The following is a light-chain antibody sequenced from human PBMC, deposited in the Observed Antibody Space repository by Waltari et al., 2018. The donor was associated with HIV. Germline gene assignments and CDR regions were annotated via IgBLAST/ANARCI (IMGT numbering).Light chain of an antibody. CDR3: ATWDDSLGLWV. Sequence: QSVLTQPPSASGTPGQRDTISWSGSNSNFGADYVYWYQQFPGAAPRHLIYRNSQRPAGVPVLVSGSKCGTSASLASSGRRSDDEANSYCATWDDSLGLWVFGGGTKLTVL. CDR2: RNS. CDR1: NSNFGADY. V-gene: IGLV1-47*01. J-gene: IGLJ3*02.